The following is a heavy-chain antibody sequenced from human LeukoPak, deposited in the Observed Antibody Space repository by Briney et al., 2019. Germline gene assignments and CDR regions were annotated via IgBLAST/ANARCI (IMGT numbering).Heavy chain of an antibody. CDR3: ARGPIDSSGYHAFDI. CDR2: IIPIFGTA. CDR1: GGTFSSYA. D-gene: IGHD3-22*01. J-gene: IGHJ3*02. V-gene: IGHV1-69*06. Sequence: GASVKVSCKASGGTFSSYAISWVRQAPGQGLEWMGGIIPIFGTANYAQKFQGRVTITADKSTSTAYMELSSLRSEDTAVYYCARGPIDSSGYHAFDIWGQGTMVTVSS.